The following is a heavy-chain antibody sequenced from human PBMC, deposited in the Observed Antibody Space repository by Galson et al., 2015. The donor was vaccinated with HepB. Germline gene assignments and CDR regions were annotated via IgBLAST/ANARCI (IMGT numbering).Heavy chain of an antibody. J-gene: IGHJ6*02. V-gene: IGHV6-1*01. Sequence: CAIFGDSVSANTAVWNWIRQSTPGGLEWPGRTYYGSKWFKDYALSKNSRITISADITRNQVSLQLNSARPEDTAVYYCTYGVDVWGQGTTVTVSS. CDR2: TYYGSKWFK. CDR3: TYGVDV. CDR1: GDSVSANTAV.